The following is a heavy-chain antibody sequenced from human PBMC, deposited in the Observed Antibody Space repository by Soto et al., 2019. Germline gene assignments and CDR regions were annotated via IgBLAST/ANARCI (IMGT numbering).Heavy chain of an antibody. D-gene: IGHD3-3*01. J-gene: IGHJ5*02. CDR1: GGSISSYY. CDR2: MGYSGCT. V-gene: IGHV4-59*01. CDR3: ARLDGLELPVLRFLEWLEGWFDP. Sequence: SETLSLTCTVSGGSISSYYWSWFRQPPGKGLEWIGYMGYSGCTSYNPSLKSRVTISVDTSKNQFSLKLSSVTAADTAVYYCARLDGLELPVLRFLEWLEGWFDPWGQGTLVTVSS.